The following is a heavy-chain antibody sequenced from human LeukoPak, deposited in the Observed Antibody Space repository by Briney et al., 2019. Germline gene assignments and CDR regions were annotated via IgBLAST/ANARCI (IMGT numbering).Heavy chain of an antibody. D-gene: IGHD2-15*01. V-gene: IGHV4-61*02. CDR3: ARSVVAATLNWFDP. J-gene: IGHJ5*02. Sequence: SETLSLTCTVSGYSISSGYYWSWIRQPAGKGLEWIGRIYTSGSTNYNPSLKSRVTISVDTSKNQFSLKLSSVTAADTAVYYCARSVVAATLNWFDPWGQGTLVTVSS. CDR1: GYSISSGYY. CDR2: IYTSGST.